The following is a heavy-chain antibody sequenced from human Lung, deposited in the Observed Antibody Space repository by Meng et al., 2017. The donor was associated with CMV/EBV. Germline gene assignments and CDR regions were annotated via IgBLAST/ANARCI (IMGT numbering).Heavy chain of an antibody. D-gene: IGHD3-9*01. V-gene: IGHV1-3*01. Sequence: QVQLVQSGAEVQKPGASVKLSCKASGYPFTSYTMYWVRQAPGQRLERMGWINAGNGNTKYSQKFQGRVTITRDTSARTAYMEVSSLRSEDTAVYYCAKTPRADWSVDYWGQGTLVTVSS. J-gene: IGHJ4*02. CDR2: INAGNGNT. CDR1: GYPFTSYT. CDR3: AKTPRADWSVDY.